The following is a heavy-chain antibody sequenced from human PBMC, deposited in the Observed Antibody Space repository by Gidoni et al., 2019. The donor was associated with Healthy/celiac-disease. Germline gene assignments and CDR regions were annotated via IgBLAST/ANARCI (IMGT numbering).Heavy chain of an antibody. J-gene: IGHJ6*02. CDR2: SIPIFGTA. CDR1: GGTFSSYA. CDR3: ARNTVVTDPYYYYYGMDV. Sequence: QVQLVQSGAEVKKPGSSVKVSCKASGGTFSSYAISWVRQAPGQGREWMGGSIPIFGTANYAQKFQGRVTITADKSTSTAYMELSSLRSEDTAVYYCARNTVVTDPYYYYYGMDVWGQGTTVTVSS. D-gene: IGHD2-15*01. V-gene: IGHV1-69*06.